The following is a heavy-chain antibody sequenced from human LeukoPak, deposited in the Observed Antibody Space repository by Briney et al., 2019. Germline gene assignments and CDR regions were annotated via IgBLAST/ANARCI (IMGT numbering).Heavy chain of an antibody. J-gene: IGHJ4*02. CDR1: GFTFSSYS. CDR2: ISSSSSYI. CDR3: AREGWELLPDY. Sequence: GGSLRLSCAASGFTFSSYSMNWVRQAPGKGLEWVSSISSSSSYIYYADSVKGRFTISRDTAKNSLYLQMNSLRAEDTAVYYCAREGWELLPDYWGQGTLVTVSS. D-gene: IGHD1-26*01. V-gene: IGHV3-21*01.